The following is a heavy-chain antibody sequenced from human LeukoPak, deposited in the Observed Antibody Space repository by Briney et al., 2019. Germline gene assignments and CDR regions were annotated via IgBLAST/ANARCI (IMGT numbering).Heavy chain of an antibody. CDR1: GFGFSDYY. J-gene: IGHJ4*02. CDR3: ARGGSRKEVAY. D-gene: IGHD3-10*01. V-gene: IGHV3-11*05. Sequence: GGSLRLFCEASGFGFSDYYMSWIRQAPGKGLEWVSYISSSSSYTNYADSVKGRFTISRDNAKNSLYLQMNSLRAEDTALYYCARGGSRKEVAYWGQGTLVTVSS. CDR2: ISSSSSYT.